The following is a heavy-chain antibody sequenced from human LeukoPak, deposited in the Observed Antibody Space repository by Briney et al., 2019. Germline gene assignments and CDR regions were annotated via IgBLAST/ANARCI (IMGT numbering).Heavy chain of an antibody. Sequence: SETLSLTCTVSGGSISSYYWSWIRQPPGKGLEWIGYIYYSGSTNYNPSLKSRVTISVDKSKNQFSLKLSSVTAADTAVYYCARAGRFGELLYWGQGTLVTVSS. D-gene: IGHD3-10*01. CDR3: ARAGRFGELLY. V-gene: IGHV4-59*12. J-gene: IGHJ4*02. CDR1: GGSISSYY. CDR2: IYYSGST.